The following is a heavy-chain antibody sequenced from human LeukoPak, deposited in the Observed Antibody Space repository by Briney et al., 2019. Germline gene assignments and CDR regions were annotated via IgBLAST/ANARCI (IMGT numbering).Heavy chain of an antibody. J-gene: IGHJ4*02. D-gene: IGHD3-22*01. Sequence: LRLSCAASXFTXSSXYMSWXRXAPGKGLXWVXXIYSGGSTYYADSVKGRFTISRDNSKNTLYLQMNSLRAEDTAVYYCASPADYYDSSGYYWAYWGQGTLVTVSS. CDR3: ASPADYYDSSGYYWAY. CDR1: XFTXSSXY. CDR2: IYSGGST. V-gene: IGHV3-53*01.